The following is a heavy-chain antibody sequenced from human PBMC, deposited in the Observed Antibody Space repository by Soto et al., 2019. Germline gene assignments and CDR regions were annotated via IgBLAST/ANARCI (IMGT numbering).Heavy chain of an antibody. CDR3: ARGRAAAGPYQFDY. CDR2: IIPIFGTA. J-gene: IGHJ4*02. CDR1: VGTFSSYA. Sequence: EASVTVSCKASVGTFSSYAISWVRQAPGQGLEWMGGIIPIFGTANYAQKFQGRVTITADESTSTAYMELSSLRSEDTAVYYCARGRAAAGPYQFDYWGQGTLVTVSS. V-gene: IGHV1-69*13. D-gene: IGHD6-13*01.